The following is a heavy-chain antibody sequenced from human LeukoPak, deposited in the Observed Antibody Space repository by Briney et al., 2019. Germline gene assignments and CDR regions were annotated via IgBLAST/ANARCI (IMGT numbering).Heavy chain of an antibody. CDR1: GFTFSSYS. D-gene: IGHD3-22*01. CDR2: IYYSGST. Sequence: GSLRLSCAASGFTFSSYSMNWVRQAPGKGLEWIESIYYSGSTYYNPSLKSRVTISVDTSKNQFSLKLSSVTAADTAVYYCLNYYDSSGSIDYWGQGTLVTVSS. J-gene: IGHJ4*02. V-gene: IGHV4-39*07. CDR3: LNYYDSSGSIDY.